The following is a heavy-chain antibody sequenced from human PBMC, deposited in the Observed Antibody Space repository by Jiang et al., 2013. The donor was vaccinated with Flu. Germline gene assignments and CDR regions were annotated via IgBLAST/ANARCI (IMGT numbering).Heavy chain of an antibody. CDR1: GFTFSSYA. V-gene: IGHV3-30-3*01. CDR3: ARDRGGGSCYSTICNSVFDY. D-gene: IGHD2-15*01. J-gene: IGHJ4*02. Sequence: GFTFSSYAMHWVRQAPGKGLEWVAVISYDGSNKYYADSVKGRFTISRDNSKNTLYLQMNSLRAEDTAVYYCARDRGGGSCYSTICNSVFDYWGQGTLVTVSS. CDR2: ISYDGSNK.